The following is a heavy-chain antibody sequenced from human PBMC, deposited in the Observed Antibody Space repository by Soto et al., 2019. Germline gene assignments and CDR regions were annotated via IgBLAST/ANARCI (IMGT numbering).Heavy chain of an antibody. CDR1: GASISSTYW. V-gene: IGHV4-4*02. CDR2: IYHTGTA. Sequence: SETLSLTCFVSGASISSTYWWSWARQTPGKRLEWIGQIYHTGTASYNPSLKNRVTISLDKSNNQFSLRLTSMTAADTAVYYCATVPPRIVVVMTDLPTWGQGTLVTVSS. CDR3: ATVPPRIVVVMTDLPT. D-gene: IGHD2-15*01. J-gene: IGHJ5*02.